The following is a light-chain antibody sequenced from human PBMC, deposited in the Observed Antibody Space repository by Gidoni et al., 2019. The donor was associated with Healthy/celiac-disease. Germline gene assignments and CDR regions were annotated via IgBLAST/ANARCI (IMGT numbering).Light chain of an antibody. J-gene: IGLJ2*01. Sequence: QSALTQPASVSGSPGQSITISCTGTSSDVGSYNLVSWYQQHPGKAPKLMIYEGSKRPSGVPNRFSGSKSGNTASLTISGLQAEDEADYYCCSYAGSSTSVVFGGGTKLTVL. CDR1: SSDVGSYNL. CDR2: EGS. V-gene: IGLV2-23*01. CDR3: CSYAGSSTSVV.